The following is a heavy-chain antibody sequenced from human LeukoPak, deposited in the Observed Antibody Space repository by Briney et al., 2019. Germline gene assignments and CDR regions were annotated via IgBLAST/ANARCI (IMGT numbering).Heavy chain of an antibody. J-gene: IGHJ4*02. D-gene: IGHD3-10*01. CDR1: GFTVSTSA. V-gene: IGHV3-23*01. CDR2: ISGSGGGT. CDR3: ARDVGYFGSGSYPDYFDY. Sequence: GGSLRLSCAAAGFTVSTSAMSWVRQAPGKGLEWVSGISGSGGGTYYADSVKGRFTISRDNAKNSLYLQMNSLRAEDTAVYYCARDVGYFGSGSYPDYFDYWGQGILVTVSS.